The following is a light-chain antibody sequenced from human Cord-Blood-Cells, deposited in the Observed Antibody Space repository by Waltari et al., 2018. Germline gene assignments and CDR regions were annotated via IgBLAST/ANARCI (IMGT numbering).Light chain of an antibody. CDR2: EVS. J-gene: IGLJ3*02. V-gene: IGLV2-8*01. CDR1: SSAVGGYNY. CDR3: SSYAGSNNLV. Sequence: QSALTQPPSASGSPGQSVTISCTGTSSAVGGYNYVSWYQQHPGKAPKTMIYEVSKRPSGVPYLFSGSKSGNTASLTVSGLQAEDEADYYCSSYAGSNNLVFGGGTKLTVL.